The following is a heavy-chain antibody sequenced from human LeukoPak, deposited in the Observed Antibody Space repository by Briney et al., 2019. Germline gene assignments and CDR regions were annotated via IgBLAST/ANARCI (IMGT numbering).Heavy chain of an antibody. CDR2: INARGDT. Sequence: KPSETLSLTCAGYGWSFNDYYWNWVRQAPGKGLEWIGEINARGDTNYNPSLKSRVTISVDSSKNQFSLTLTSMIAADTAIYYCARGQVPAARGYNWFDPWGRGTLVPVSS. CDR3: ARGQVPAARGYNWFDP. V-gene: IGHV4-34*01. J-gene: IGHJ5*02. CDR1: GWSFNDYY. D-gene: IGHD2-2*01.